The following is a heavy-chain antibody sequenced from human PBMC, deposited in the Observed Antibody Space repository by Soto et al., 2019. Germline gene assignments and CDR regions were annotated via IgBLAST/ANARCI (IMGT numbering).Heavy chain of an antibody. D-gene: IGHD3-3*01. V-gene: IGHV1-18*01. J-gene: IGHJ6*02. Sequence: QLQLVQSGAEVRKPGASVQVSCKASGYTFGSHGITWVRQAPGQGLEWMGWISVNNGYTDYAEKFQGRVTMTADKSTSTAFMEGRTLKSDDTALYYWAIGITIFGVGYGMDVWGQGTAVTVSS. CDR1: GYTFGSHG. CDR2: ISVNNGYT. CDR3: AIGITIFGVGYGMDV.